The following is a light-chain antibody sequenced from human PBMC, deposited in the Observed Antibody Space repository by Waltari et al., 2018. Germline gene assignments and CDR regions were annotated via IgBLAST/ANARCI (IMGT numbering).Light chain of an antibody. V-gene: IGLV2-14*01. CDR2: DVC. CDR1: GSDVGGYDY. CDR3: SSYTSSGVV. J-gene: IGLJ2*01. Sequence: QSALTQPASVSGSPGQAIIISCTGTGSDVGGYDYVSWYQQYPGKAPRLIMYDVCTRPSGVSNRFSGSKSDNTASLTISGLQAEDESVYYCSSYTSSGVVFGGGTKLTVL.